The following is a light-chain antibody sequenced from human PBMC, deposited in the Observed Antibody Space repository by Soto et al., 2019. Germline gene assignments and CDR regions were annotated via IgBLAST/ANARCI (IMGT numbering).Light chain of an antibody. CDR3: QSYDSSLSGVV. CDR1: SSNIGAGYD. J-gene: IGLJ2*01. Sequence: QYVLTQPPSVSGAPGQRVTISCTGSSSNIGAGYDVHWYQQLPGTAPKLLIYGNSNRPSGVPDRFSGSKSGTSASLAITGLQAEDEADYYCQSYDSSLSGVVLGGGTKLTVL. V-gene: IGLV1-40*01. CDR2: GNS.